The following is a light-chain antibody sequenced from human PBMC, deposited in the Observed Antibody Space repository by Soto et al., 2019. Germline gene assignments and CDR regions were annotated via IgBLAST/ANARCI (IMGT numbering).Light chain of an antibody. Sequence: EMMMTQSPATLSVSRGDRATLSCRASQNIITNLAWYQLKPGQAPRLLIYGASTRATGVPARFSGSGSGTEVTLTISSLQSEDFAVYDCQQYHNWPPKYTFGQGTKLEIK. CDR3: QQYHNWPPKYT. J-gene: IGKJ2*01. CDR1: QNIITN. CDR2: GAS. V-gene: IGKV3-15*01.